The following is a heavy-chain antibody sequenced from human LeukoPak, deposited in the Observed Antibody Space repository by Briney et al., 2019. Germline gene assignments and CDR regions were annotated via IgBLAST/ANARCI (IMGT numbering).Heavy chain of an antibody. J-gene: IGHJ4*02. CDR1: GYTFTSYG. D-gene: IGHD2-2*01. V-gene: IGHV1-18*01. Sequence: EASVKVSCKASGYTFTSYGISWVRQAPGQGLEWMGWISAYNGNTNYAQKLQGRVTMTTDTSTSTAYMELRSLRFDDTAVYYCARVPQYCSSTSCQPSHFDYWGQGTLVTVSS. CDR2: ISAYNGNT. CDR3: ARVPQYCSSTSCQPSHFDY.